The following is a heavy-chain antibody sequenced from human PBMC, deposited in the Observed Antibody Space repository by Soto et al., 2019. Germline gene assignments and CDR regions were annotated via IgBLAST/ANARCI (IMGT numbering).Heavy chain of an antibody. J-gene: IGHJ5*02. CDR1: GYTFNTYG. CDR2: ISAYDGKT. V-gene: IGHV1-18*01. CDR3: ARDPHEFWTSYRFDH. D-gene: IGHD3-3*01. Sequence: SVKVSCKTSGYTFNTYGINWVRQAPGQGLELMGWISAYDGKTTYAEKFQGRVTLTTDTYTSTAYMELRSLRSDDTAIYYCARDPHEFWTSYRFDHWAQRTPVTVSS.